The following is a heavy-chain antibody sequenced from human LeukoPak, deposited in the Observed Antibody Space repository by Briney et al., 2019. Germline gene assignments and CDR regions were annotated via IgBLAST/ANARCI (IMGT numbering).Heavy chain of an antibody. J-gene: IGHJ4*02. CDR2: ISYDGSNK. D-gene: IGHD6-13*01. CDR3: ARESGAAAGTGFDY. CDR1: GFTFSSYA. V-gene: IGHV3-30*04. Sequence: GGSLRLSCAASGFTFSSYAMHWVRQAPGKGLEWVAVISYDGSNKYYADSVKGRFTISRDNSKNTLYLQMNSLRAEDTAVYYCARESGAAAGTGFDYWGQGTLVTVSS.